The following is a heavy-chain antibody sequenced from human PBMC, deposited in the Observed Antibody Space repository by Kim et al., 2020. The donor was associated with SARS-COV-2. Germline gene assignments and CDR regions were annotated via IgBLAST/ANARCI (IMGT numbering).Heavy chain of an antibody. D-gene: IGHD3-10*01. J-gene: IGHJ4*02. V-gene: IGHV3-30*04. CDR2: ISYDGSNK. Sequence: GGSLRLSCAASGFTFSSYAMHWVRQAPGKGLEWVAVISYDGSNKYYADSVKGRFTISRDNSKNTLYLQMNSLRAEDTAVYYCARELQLWFGELSPKEDFDYWGQGTLVTVSS. CDR3: ARELQLWFGELSPKEDFDY. CDR1: GFTFSSYA.